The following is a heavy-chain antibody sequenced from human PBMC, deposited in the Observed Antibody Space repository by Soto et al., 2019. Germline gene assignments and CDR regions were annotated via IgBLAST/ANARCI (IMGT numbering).Heavy chain of an antibody. V-gene: IGHV3-33*01. J-gene: IGHJ4*02. CDR3: ARWDLDW. CDR1: GFTFSHHG. D-gene: IGHD2-21*01. Sequence: QVQLVESGGGVVQPGKSLRLSCAASGFTFSHHGIHWVRQAPGKGLEWVAVIWNDGSLKYYGDSVQGRFTVSRDNSKNTVYLRMNSLRVDDTAVYYCARWDLDWWGQGTLVTVSS. CDR2: IWNDGSLK.